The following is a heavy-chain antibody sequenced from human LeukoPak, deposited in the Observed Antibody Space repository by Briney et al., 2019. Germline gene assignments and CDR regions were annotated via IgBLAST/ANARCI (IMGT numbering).Heavy chain of an antibody. J-gene: IGHJ4*02. CDR3: ARGTTSDFWSGYSPYYFDY. Sequence: PSETLSLTCTVSGGSISSSSYYWGWIRQPPGKGLEWIGSIYYSGSTYYNPSLKSRVTISVDTSKNQFSLKLSSVTAADTAVYYCARGTTSDFWSGYSPYYFDYWGQGTLVTVSS. V-gene: IGHV4-39*01. CDR1: GGSISSSSYY. D-gene: IGHD3-3*01. CDR2: IYYSGST.